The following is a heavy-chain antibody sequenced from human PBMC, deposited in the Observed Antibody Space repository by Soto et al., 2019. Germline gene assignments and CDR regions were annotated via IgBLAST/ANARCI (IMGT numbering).Heavy chain of an antibody. Sequence: QLQLQESGPGLVKPSETLSLTCTVSGDSISSSNYYWGWIRQPPGKGLEWIGNIYYGGSTYYNPSLKSRVTISVDTAKNQFSLSLSSVTAADTAVYYCARLRRGVYYFDHWGQGTLVTVSS. D-gene: IGHD3-10*01. V-gene: IGHV4-39*01. J-gene: IGHJ4*02. CDR2: IYYGGST. CDR1: GDSISSSNYY. CDR3: ARLRRGVYYFDH.